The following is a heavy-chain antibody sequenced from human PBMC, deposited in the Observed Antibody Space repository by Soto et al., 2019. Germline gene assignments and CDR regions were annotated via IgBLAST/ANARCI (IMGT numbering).Heavy chain of an antibody. V-gene: IGHV4-34*01. CDR3: ARGELSYYDSSGYLDY. CDR1: GGSFSGYY. CDR2: TNHSGST. Sequence: SETLSLTCAVYGGSFSGYYWSWIRQPPGKGLEWIGETNHSGSTNYNPSLKSRVTISVDTSKNQFSLKLSSVTAADTAVYYCARGELSYYDSSGYLDYWGQGTLVTVSS. J-gene: IGHJ4*02. D-gene: IGHD3-22*01.